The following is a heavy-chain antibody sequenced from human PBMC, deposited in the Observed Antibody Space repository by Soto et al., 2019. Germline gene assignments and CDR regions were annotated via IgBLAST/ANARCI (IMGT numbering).Heavy chain of an antibody. CDR1: GGTFSSYA. D-gene: IGHD6-13*01. Sequence: QVQLVQSGAEVKKPGSSVKVSCKASGGTFSSYAISWVRQAPGQGLEWMGGIIPIFGTATYAQKFHGRVTISAEESTSTACMELGSLSSEDTAVYYCARGVAAAVISNWFDTWGQGALVTVSS. J-gene: IGHJ5*02. CDR2: IIPIFGTA. CDR3: ARGVAAAVISNWFDT. V-gene: IGHV1-69*01.